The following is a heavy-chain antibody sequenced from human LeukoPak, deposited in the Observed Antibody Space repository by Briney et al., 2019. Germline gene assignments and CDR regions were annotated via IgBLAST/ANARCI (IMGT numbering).Heavy chain of an antibody. CDR2: INPNSGGT. J-gene: IGHJ6*04. V-gene: IGHV1-2*02. D-gene: IGHD3-10*01. Sequence: GASVKVSCKASGYTFTGYYMHWVRQAPGQGLEWMGWINPNSGGTNYAQKFQGRVTMTRDTSTSNAYMEQSRLSTDDNAVYYCARDRATRVHGDVGGKGATMTAAS. CDR1: GYTFTGYY. CDR3: ARDRATRVHGDV.